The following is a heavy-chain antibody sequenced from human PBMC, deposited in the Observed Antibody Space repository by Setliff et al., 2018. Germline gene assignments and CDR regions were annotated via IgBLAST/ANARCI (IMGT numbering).Heavy chain of an antibody. CDR2: FSSSGSI. CDR3: ARDVFDFRTGQGGP. D-gene: IGHD3-3*01. CDR1: GVSISSHT. V-gene: IGHV3-48*04. J-gene: IGHJ5*02. Sequence: PSETLSLTCNVSGVSISSHTMNWVRQGPGKGLEWVAYFSSSGSISYANSVKGRFTISRDNAKNSLSLQMNGLRAEDTSVYYCARDVFDFRTGQGGPWGQGTRVTVSS.